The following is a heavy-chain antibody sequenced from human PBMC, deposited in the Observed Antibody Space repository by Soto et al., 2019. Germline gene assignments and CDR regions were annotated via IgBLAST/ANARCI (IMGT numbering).Heavy chain of an antibody. J-gene: IGHJ2*01. CDR1: GGTFSSYA. Sequence: QVQLVQSGAEVKKPGSSVKVSCKASGGTFSSYAISWVRQAPGQGLEWMGGITPILGTVNYAQKFQGRVTMTADESTSTAYMELSSMRSEDTSVYYCARGGWYFDLWGRGTRLTFSS. V-gene: IGHV1-69*01. CDR3: ARGGWYFDL. CDR2: ITPILGTV.